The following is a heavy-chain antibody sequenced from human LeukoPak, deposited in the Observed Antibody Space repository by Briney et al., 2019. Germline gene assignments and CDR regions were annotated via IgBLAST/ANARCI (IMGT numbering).Heavy chain of an antibody. CDR1: GGSFSGYY. CDR3: ASGVDVYYDFWSGYYARRNWFDP. Sequence: ASETLSLTCAVYGGSFSGYYWSWIRQPPGKGLEWIGEINHSGSTNYNPSLKSRVTISVDTSKNQFSLKLSSVTAADTAVYYCASGVDVYYDFWSGYYARRNWFDPWGQGTLVTVSS. V-gene: IGHV4-34*01. J-gene: IGHJ5*02. CDR2: INHSGST. D-gene: IGHD3-3*01.